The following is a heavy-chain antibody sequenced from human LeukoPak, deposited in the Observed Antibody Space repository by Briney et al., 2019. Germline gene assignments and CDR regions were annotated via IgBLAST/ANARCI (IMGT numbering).Heavy chain of an antibody. CDR3: ARGPGDQLLYNFDY. Sequence: PGRSLRLSCAASGFTFSSYGMHWVRQAPGKGLEWVAVIWYDGSNKYYADSVKGRFTISRDNSKNTLYLQMNSLRAEDTAVYYCARGPGDQLLYNFDYWGQGTLVTVSS. CDR1: GFTFSSYG. J-gene: IGHJ4*02. D-gene: IGHD2-2*02. V-gene: IGHV3-33*01. CDR2: IWYDGSNK.